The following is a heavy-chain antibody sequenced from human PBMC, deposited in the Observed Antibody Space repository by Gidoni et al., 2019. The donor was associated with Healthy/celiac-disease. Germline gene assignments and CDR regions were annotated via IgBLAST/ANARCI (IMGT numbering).Heavy chain of an antibody. V-gene: IGHV4-4*07. CDR2: TYTRGST. D-gene: IGHD6-19*01. Sequence: QVQLQESGPGLVKPSETLSSTCAVPGGSILSYYWNWIRHPPGKGLKWIGRTYTRGSTNYNPALKSRVTMSVDTSKNHFSLKLSSVTAADTAVYYCAREFGLSSCWYGDYYYYGMDVWGQGTTVTVSS. CDR1: GGSILSYY. CDR3: AREFGLSSCWYGDYYYYGMDV. J-gene: IGHJ6*02.